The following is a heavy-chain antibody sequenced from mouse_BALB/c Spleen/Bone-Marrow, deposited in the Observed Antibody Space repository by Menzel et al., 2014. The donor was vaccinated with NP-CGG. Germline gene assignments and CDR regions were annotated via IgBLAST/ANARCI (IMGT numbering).Heavy chain of an antibody. Sequence: VQLQQSGAELAKPGASVKMSCKASGYSFTSYWMHWVKQRPGQGLEWIGAIYPGNSDTSYNQKFKGKAKLTAVTSASTAYMELSSLTNEDSAVYYCTKEWYYGFDYWGQGTTLTVSS. CDR3: TKEWYYGFDY. CDR1: GYSFTSYW. CDR2: IYPGNSDT. J-gene: IGHJ2*01. D-gene: IGHD1-1*01. V-gene: IGHV1-5*01.